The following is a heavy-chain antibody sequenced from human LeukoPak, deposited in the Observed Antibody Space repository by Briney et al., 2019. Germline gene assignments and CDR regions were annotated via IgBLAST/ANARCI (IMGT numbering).Heavy chain of an antibody. V-gene: IGHV3-15*07. CDR1: GFTFSSYS. D-gene: IGHD2-15*01. J-gene: IGHJ4*02. CDR3: TTDRYCSGGSCYSDFDY. Sequence: GGSLRLSCAASGFTFSSYSMNWVRQAPGKGLEWVGRIKSKTDGGTTDYAAPVKGRFTISRDDSKNTLYLQMNSLKTEDTAVYYCTTDRYCSGGSCYSDFDYWGQGTLVTVSS. CDR2: IKSKTDGGTT.